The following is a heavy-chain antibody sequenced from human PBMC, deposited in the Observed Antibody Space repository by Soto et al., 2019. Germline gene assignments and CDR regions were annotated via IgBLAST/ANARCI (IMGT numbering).Heavy chain of an antibody. Sequence: QVQLVESGGGVVQPGRSLRLSCAASGFTLSSYCMHWVRQAPGKGLEWVAVMSWDGSDEFYEETVKGRFTVSRDNSRNTLYLQMNSLRPEDTAVYYCAKEGCSGGICYGFDYWGQGTLVTVSP. V-gene: IGHV3-30*18. J-gene: IGHJ4*02. CDR3: AKEGCSGGICYGFDY. CDR1: GFTLSSYC. CDR2: MSWDGSDE. D-gene: IGHD2-15*01.